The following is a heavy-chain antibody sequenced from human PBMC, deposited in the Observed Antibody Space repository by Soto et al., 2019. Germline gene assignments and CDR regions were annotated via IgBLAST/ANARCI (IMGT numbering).Heavy chain of an antibody. CDR2: IYWDDDE. D-gene: IGHD2-15*01. V-gene: IGHV2-5*02. J-gene: IGHJ4*02. Sequence: QITLKESGPTLVKPTQTLTLTCTFSGFSLSTSGAGVGWIRQPPGKALEWLALIYWDDDERHSPSLRSRLTLTTDTSKTQVVLTMTNMDPVDTATYYCAHSGLSLGSCIGSSCYSFDYWGQGTLVTVSS. CDR1: GFSLSTSGAG. CDR3: AHSGLSLGSCIGSSCYSFDY.